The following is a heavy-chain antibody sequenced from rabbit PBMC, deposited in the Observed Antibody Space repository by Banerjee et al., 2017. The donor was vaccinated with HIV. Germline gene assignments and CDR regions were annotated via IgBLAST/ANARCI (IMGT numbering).Heavy chain of an antibody. Sequence: QSLEESGGDLVKPGASLTLTCTASGFSFSSSYWICWVRQAPGKWLEWITCIYAGSSGNTYYARWAKGLFTISKTWSSTVTLQMTRLTAADSPTYFCARGYGGYAYFDLWGPGTLVTVS. CDR2: IYAGSSGNT. CDR1: GFSFSSSYW. J-gene: IGHJ4*01. CDR3: ARGYGGYAYFDL. D-gene: IGHD6-1*01. V-gene: IGHV1S40*01.